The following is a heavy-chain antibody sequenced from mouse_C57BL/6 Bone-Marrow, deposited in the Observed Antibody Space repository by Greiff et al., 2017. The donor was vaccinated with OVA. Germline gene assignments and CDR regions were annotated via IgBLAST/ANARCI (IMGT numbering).Heavy chain of an antibody. V-gene: IGHV1-26*01. D-gene: IGHD2-4*01. CDR3: ARGAYDFYWYFDV. CDR1: GYTFTDYY. Sequence: VQLQQSGPELVKPGASVKISCKASGYTFTDYYMNWVKQSHGKSLEWIGEINPNNGGTSYNQKFKGKATLTVDKSSSTAYMELRSLTSEDSAVYYCARGAYDFYWYFDVWGTGTTVTVSS. CDR2: INPNNGGT. J-gene: IGHJ1*03.